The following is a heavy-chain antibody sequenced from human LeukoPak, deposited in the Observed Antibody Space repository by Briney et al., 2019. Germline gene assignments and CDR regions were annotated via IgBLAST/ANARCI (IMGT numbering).Heavy chain of an antibody. Sequence: GGSLRLSCAASGFTFSSYAMHWVRQAPGKGLEWVALISYDGNNKYYADSVKGRFTISRDNSKNTLYLQMNSLRPEDTAVYYCAKVQAQDIMAPLDYWGQGTLVTVSS. CDR3: AKVQAQDIMAPLDY. CDR2: ISYDGNNK. CDR1: GFTFSSYA. J-gene: IGHJ4*02. D-gene: IGHD5-12*01. V-gene: IGHV3-30*18.